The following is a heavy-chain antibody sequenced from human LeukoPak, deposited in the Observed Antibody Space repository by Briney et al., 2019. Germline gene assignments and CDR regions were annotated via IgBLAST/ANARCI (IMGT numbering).Heavy chain of an antibody. Sequence: GGSLRLSCAASGFTVSSNYMSWVRQAPGKGLEWVSVIYSGGSTYYADSVKGRFTISRDNSKNTLYLQMNSLRAEDTAVYYCAREDYGEPNWFDPWGQGTLVTVSS. CDR3: AREDYGEPNWFDP. J-gene: IGHJ5*02. CDR1: GFTVSSNY. CDR2: IYSGGST. V-gene: IGHV3-53*05. D-gene: IGHD4-17*01.